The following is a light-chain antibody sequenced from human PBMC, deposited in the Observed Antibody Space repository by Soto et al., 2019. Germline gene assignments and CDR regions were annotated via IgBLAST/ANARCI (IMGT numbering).Light chain of an antibody. V-gene: IGLV2-14*01. CDR3: SLYTSENTYV. J-gene: IGLJ1*01. CDR2: EVS. Sequence: QSVLTQPASVSGSPGQSITISCTGTSSDVGGYNYVSWYQQHQGKAPKLMIYEVSNRPSGVSTRFSGSKSGNTASLTISGLQAADEADYYCSLYTSENTYVFGNGTKVTVL. CDR1: SSDVGGYNY.